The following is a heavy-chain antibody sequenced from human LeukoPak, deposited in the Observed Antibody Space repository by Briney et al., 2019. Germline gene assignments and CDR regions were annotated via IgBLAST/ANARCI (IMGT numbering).Heavy chain of an antibody. CDR1: GFTFSSYG. Sequence: GGSLRLSCAASGFTFSSYGMHWVRQAPGKGLEWVAVISSDGSKKYYVDSVKGRFTISRDNSKNTLYVQVNSLRAEDTAVYYCAKQARRAYYYGSGTYAGSHYFDFWGQGTLVTVSS. J-gene: IGHJ4*02. CDR3: AKQARRAYYYGSGTYAGSHYFDF. CDR2: ISSDGSKK. D-gene: IGHD3-10*01. V-gene: IGHV3-30*18.